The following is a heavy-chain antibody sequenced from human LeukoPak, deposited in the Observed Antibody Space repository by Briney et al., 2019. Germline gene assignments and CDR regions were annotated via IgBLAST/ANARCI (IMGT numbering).Heavy chain of an antibody. J-gene: IGHJ4*02. V-gene: IGHV3-7*01. D-gene: IGHD5-18*01. CDR1: GFTFSRNW. CDR2: IKQDGSEK. Sequence: PGGSLRLSCAASGFTFSRNWMSWVRQAPGKGLEWVANIKQDGSEKYYVDSVKGRFTISRDNAKNSLYLQMNSLRTEDTAVYYCARGSGYSYAFTGRERTKSRLDYWGQGTLVTVSS. CDR3: ARGSGYSYAFTGRERTKSRLDY.